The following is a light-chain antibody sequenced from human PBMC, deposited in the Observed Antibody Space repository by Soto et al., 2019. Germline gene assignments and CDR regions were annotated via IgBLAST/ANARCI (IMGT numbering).Light chain of an antibody. J-gene: IGLJ3*02. CDR2: EGS. V-gene: IGLV2-23*01. Sequence: QSALTQPASVSGSPGQSITISCTGTSSDVGGQKLVSWYQQHPGKAPKALLYEGSERPSGVSDRFSGSKSGNTASLTISGLQAEDEADYYCCSYAGSTTLVFGGGTKLTVL. CDR1: SSDVGGQKL. CDR3: CSYAGSTTLV.